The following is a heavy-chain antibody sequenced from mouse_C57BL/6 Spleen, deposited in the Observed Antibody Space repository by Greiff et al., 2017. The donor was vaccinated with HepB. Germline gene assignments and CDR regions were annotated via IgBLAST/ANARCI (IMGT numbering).Heavy chain of an antibody. CDR2: ISYDGSN. Sequence: EVKLMESGPGLVKPSQSLSLTCSVPGYSITSGYSWYWLRQFPGNKLEWMGYISYDGSNNYNPSLKNRIAITRDTSKNQFFLKLNSVSTEDTATYYCARAVDGSSSFAYWGEGTLVTVSA. D-gene: IGHD1-1*01. CDR3: ARAVDGSSSFAY. V-gene: IGHV3-6*01. J-gene: IGHJ3*01. CDR1: GYSITSGYS.